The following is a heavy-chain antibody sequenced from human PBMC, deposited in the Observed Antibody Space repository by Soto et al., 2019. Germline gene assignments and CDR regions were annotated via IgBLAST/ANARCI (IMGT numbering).Heavy chain of an antibody. CDR2: IYPGDSDT. Sequence: GESLKISCKGSGYSFTSYWIGWVRQMPGKGLEWMGIIYPGDSDTRYSPSFQGQVTISADKSISTAYLQWSSLKASDTAMYYCARSAEGTYYYVSRAEYYYYMAVWGKGTTVTV. V-gene: IGHV5-51*01. D-gene: IGHD3-10*01. CDR1: GYSFTSYW. J-gene: IGHJ6*03. CDR3: ARSAEGTYYYVSRAEYYYYMAV.